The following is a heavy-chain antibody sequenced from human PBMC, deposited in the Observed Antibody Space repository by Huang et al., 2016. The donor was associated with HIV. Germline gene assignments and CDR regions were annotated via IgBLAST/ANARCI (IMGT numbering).Heavy chain of an antibody. Sequence: VQLVQSGAEVKKPGESLKISCKGSGYSFSSYWIAWVRQMPGKGLEWMGIILPYDSDTTYSPSFEGQVTISADKSIGTAYLQWSSLKASDTAMYYCARRFSSSSGYFDYWGQGSMVTVSS. V-gene: IGHV5-51*01. D-gene: IGHD6-6*01. CDR2: ILPYDSDT. CDR3: ARRFSSSSGYFDY. CDR1: GYSFSSYW. J-gene: IGHJ4*02.